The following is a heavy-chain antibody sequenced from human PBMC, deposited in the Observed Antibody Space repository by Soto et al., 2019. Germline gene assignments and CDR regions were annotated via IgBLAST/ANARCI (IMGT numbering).Heavy chain of an antibody. CDR1: GFIFSGSA. D-gene: IGHD5-12*01. CDR3: TTRGDGYNADYDY. Sequence: EVQLVESGGGLVQPGGSLKLSCAASGFIFSGSAIHWVRQASGEGLEWVGRIRSKANSYATACAASLKGRFTISRDDLKNTAYLQMNSLKTEDTAVYYCTTRGDGYNADYDYWGQGTLVTVSS. V-gene: IGHV3-73*01. CDR2: IRSKANSYAT. J-gene: IGHJ4*02.